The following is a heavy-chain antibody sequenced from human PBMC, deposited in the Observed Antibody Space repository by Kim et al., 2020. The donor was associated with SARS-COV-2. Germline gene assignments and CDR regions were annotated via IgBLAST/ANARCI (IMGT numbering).Heavy chain of an antibody. D-gene: IGHD3-10*01. CDR3: AKDQGSGSYPNWFDP. V-gene: IGHV3-30*18. J-gene: IGHJ5*02. Sequence: GGSLRLSCAASGFTLSNYGIHWVRQPPGKGLEWVAVIAHDGFNTNYADYVRGRFTISRDISKNTVYLQISSLRAEDTAVYYCAKDQGSGSYPNWFDPWG. CDR2: IAHDGFNT. CDR1: GFTLSNYG.